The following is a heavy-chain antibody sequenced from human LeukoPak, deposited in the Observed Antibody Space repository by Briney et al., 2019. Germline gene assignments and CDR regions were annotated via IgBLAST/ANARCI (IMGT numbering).Heavy chain of an antibody. Sequence: ASVKVSCKASGYIFTNYAINWVRQAPGRGLEWMGWITTDTGNPTYAQGFTGRFVFSLDTSVTTAYLQITSLKAEDTAVYYCARDGARLDIWGQGTLVSVSS. CDR1: GYIFTNYA. CDR3: ARDGARLDI. J-gene: IGHJ3*02. D-gene: IGHD4/OR15-4a*01. CDR2: ITTDTGNP. V-gene: IGHV7-4-1*02.